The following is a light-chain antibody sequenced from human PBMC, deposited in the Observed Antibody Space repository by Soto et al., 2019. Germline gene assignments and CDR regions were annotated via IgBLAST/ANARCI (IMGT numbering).Light chain of an antibody. CDR2: GAS. CDR1: ESISTN. J-gene: IGKJ2*01. CDR3: QQYKNWPYT. V-gene: IGKV3-15*01. Sequence: EIVMTQSPATVSVSPGERATLSCRASESISTNVAWYQQRPGQPPRLLIYGASTRATGVPARLSGGGSGTEFTLTISSLQSDDLAVYYCQQYKNWPYTFGQGTKLEIK.